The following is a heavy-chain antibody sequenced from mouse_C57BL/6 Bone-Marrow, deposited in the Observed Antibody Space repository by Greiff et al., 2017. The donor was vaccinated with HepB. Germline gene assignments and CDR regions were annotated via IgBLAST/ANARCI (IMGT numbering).Heavy chain of an antibody. J-gene: IGHJ4*01. V-gene: IGHV5-12*01. CDR2: ISNGGGST. CDR3: ASRTGPYYAMDY. CDR1: GFTFSDYY. Sequence: EVHLVESGGGLVQPGGSLKLSCAASGFTFSDYYMYWVRQTPEKRLEWVAYISNGGGSTYYPDTVKGRFTISRDNAKNTLYLQMSRLKSEDTAMYYCASRTGPYYAMDYWGQGTSVTVSS. D-gene: IGHD4-1*01.